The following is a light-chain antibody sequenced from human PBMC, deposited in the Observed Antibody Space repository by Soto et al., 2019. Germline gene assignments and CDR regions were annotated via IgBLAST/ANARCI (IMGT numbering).Light chain of an antibody. J-gene: IGLJ2*01. Sequence: QSVMTQPPSVSAAPGQKVTISCSGSSSNIGGNSVSWYQQLPVTAPKLLIYSNDQRPSGVPDRFSASKSGTSASLAISGLRSDDEADYYCAAWDDSLSGWVFGGGTKVTVL. CDR1: SSNIGGNS. V-gene: IGLV1-47*02. CDR2: SND. CDR3: AAWDDSLSGWV.